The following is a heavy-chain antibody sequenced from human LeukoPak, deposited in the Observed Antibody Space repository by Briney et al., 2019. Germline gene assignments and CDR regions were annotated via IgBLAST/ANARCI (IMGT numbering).Heavy chain of an antibody. D-gene: IGHD6-13*01. CDR3: ATVRYSSSWYLNY. Sequence: GASVTVSCKVSAYTLTELSMHWVRQAPGKGLEWMGGFDPEDGETIYAQKFQGRVTMTEDTSTDTAYIELSSLRSEDTAVYYCATVRYSSSWYLNYWGQGTLVTVSS. V-gene: IGHV1-24*01. CDR1: AYTLTELS. CDR2: FDPEDGET. J-gene: IGHJ4*02.